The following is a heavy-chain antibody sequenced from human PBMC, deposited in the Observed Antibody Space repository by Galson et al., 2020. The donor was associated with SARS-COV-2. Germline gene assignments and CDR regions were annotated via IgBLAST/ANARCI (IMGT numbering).Heavy chain of an antibody. CDR1: GFSFSDYW. Sequence: GGSLRLSCAASGFSFSDYWMHWVRQAPGKGLVWVSRINTYGNSTNYADSVRGRFTVSRDNAKNMLYLQMISLRAEVTAVYYCVRHSSGDYWGQGTLVTVSS. CDR2: INTYGNST. CDR3: VRHSSGDY. J-gene: IGHJ4*02. V-gene: IGHV3-74*01. D-gene: IGHD3-22*01.